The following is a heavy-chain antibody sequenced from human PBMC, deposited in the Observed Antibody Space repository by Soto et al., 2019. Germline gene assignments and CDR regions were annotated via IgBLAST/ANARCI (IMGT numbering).Heavy chain of an antibody. J-gene: IGHJ4*02. V-gene: IGHV4-34*01. CDR3: ARGRGGGYCSGGSCPRFDY. D-gene: IGHD2-15*01. CDR2: INHSGST. Sequence: SETLSLTCAVYGGSFSGYYWSWIRQPPGKGLEWIGEINHSGSTNYNPSLKSRVTISVDTSKNQFSLKLSSVTAADTAVYYCARGRGGGYCSGGSCPRFDYWGQGTLVTVSS. CDR1: GGSFSGYY.